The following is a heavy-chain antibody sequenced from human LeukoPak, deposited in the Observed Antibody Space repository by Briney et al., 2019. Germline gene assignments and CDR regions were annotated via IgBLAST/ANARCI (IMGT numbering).Heavy chain of an antibody. J-gene: IGHJ4*02. D-gene: IGHD6-19*01. CDR3: ARVPEHSSGIDY. Sequence: GGSLRLSCAASGFTFSSYAMHWVRQAPGKGLGWVAVISYDGSNKYYADSVKGRFTISRDNSKNTLYLQMNSLRAEDTAVYYCARVPEHSSGIDYWGQGTLVTVSS. CDR2: ISYDGSNK. CDR1: GFTFSSYA. V-gene: IGHV3-30*04.